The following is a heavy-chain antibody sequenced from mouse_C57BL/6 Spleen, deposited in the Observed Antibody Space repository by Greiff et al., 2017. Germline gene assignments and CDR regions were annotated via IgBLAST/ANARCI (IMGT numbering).Heavy chain of an antibody. J-gene: IGHJ1*03. CDR1: GYTFTSYW. Sequence: QVQLQQPGAELVMPGASVKLSCKASGYTFTSYWMHWVKQRPGQGLEWIGEIDPSDSYTNYNQKFKGKSTLTVDKSYSTAYMQLSSLTSEDAAVYDCARMCDGYCGYFDVWGTGTTVTVSS. V-gene: IGHV1-69*01. D-gene: IGHD2-3*01. CDR2: IDPSDSYT. CDR3: ARMCDGYCGYFDV.